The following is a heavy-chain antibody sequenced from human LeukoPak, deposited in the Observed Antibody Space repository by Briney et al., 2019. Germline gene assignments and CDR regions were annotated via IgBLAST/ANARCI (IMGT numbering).Heavy chain of an antibody. V-gene: IGHV1-69*04. CDR3: AKDNYDILTGHDY. CDR1: GGTFSSYA. J-gene: IGHJ4*02. Sequence: GASVKVSCKASGGTFSSYAISWVRQAPGQGLEWMGRIIPILGIANYAQKFQGRVTITADKSTSTAYMELSSLRSGDTAVYYCAKDNYDILTGHDYWGQGTLVTVSS. CDR2: IIPILGIA. D-gene: IGHD3-9*01.